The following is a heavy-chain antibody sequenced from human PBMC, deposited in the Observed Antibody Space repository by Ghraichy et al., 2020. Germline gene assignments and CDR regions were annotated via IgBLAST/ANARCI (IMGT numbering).Heavy chain of an antibody. CDR3: AKGRRSSYYFDF. Sequence: ASVKVSCKTCRSQFSASFIFRERVCRVLGVERMGWMNPNSGDTDSAQKFQDRVTMTRDTSIATAYMELSSLRSDDTAVYHCAKGRRSSYYFDFWGQGTLV. CDR2: MNPNSGDT. V-gene: IGHV1-2*02. J-gene: IGHJ4*02. CDR1: RSQFSASF. D-gene: IGHD6-6*01.